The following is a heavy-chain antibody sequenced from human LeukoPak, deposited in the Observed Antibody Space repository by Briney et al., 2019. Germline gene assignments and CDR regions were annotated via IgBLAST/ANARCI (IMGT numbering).Heavy chain of an antibody. CDR2: MNPNSGNT. D-gene: IGHD2-8*01. CDR1: GYSFTSYW. CDR3: ARGRVSHYFDY. J-gene: IGHJ4*02. V-gene: IGHV1-8*02. Sequence: GESLKISCKGSGYSFTSYWIGWVRQMPGKGLEWMGWMNPNSGNTGYAQKFQGRVTMTRNTSISTAYMELSSLRSEDTAVYYCARGRVSHYFDYWGQGTLVTVSS.